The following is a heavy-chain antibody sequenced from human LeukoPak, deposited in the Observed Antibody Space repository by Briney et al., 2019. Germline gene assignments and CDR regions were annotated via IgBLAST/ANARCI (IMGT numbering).Heavy chain of an antibody. D-gene: IGHD3-3*01. V-gene: IGHV3-74*01. CDR1: GFTFSSYW. CDR3: ATNYDFWSVDAFDI. J-gene: IGHJ3*02. Sequence: GGSLRLSCAASGFTFSSYWMHWVRQAPGKGLVWVSRINSDGSSTSYADSVKGRFTISRDNAKNTLYLQMNSLRAEDTAVYYCATNYDFWSVDAFDIWGQGTMVTVSS. CDR2: INSDGSST.